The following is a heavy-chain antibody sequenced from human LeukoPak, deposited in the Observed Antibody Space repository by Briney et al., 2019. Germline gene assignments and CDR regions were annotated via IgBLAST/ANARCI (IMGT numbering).Heavy chain of an antibody. CDR3: AKDRALSPGATPPAYYFDY. CDR2: INHSGST. D-gene: IGHD1-26*01. CDR1: GGSFSGYY. V-gene: IGHV4-34*01. J-gene: IGHJ4*02. Sequence: SETLSLTCAVYGGSFSGYYWSWIRQPPGKGLEWIGEINHSGSTNYNPSLKSRVTISVDTSKNQFSLKLSSVTAADTAVYYCAKDRALSPGATPPAYYFDYWGQGTLVTVSS.